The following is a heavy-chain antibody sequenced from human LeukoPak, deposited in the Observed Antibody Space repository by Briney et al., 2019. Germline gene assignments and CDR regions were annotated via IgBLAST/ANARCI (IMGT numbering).Heavy chain of an antibody. Sequence: ASVKVSCKASGYTFSSYDISWVRQAPGQGLEWMGWISTYNGNTVYTQKLQGRVTMTTDTSTSTAYMDLKSMRSDDTAIYYCARHGVAATAPSHWGQGTPVTVSS. CDR2: ISTYNGNT. J-gene: IGHJ4*02. CDR3: ARHGVAATAPSH. D-gene: IGHD6-13*01. CDR1: GYTFSSYD. V-gene: IGHV1-18*01.